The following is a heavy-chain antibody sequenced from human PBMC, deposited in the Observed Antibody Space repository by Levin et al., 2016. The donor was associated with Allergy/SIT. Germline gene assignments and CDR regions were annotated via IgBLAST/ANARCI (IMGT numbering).Heavy chain of an antibody. D-gene: IGHD5-18*01. Sequence: WVRQAPGQGLEWMGGVIPMLGTDTYAQKFQGRLTITADESTNTVYMELSSLKSEDAAVYYCATNSGYMYGFGRAFDVWGQGTVVTVSS. CDR3: ATNSGYMYGFGRAFDV. J-gene: IGHJ3*01. CDR2: VIPMLGTD. V-gene: IGHV1-69*01.